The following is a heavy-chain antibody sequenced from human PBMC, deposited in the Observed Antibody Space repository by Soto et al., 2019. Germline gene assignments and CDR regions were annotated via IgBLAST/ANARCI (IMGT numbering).Heavy chain of an antibody. V-gene: IGHV1-18*01. CDR1: GYTFSTYY. J-gene: IGHJ3*01. CDR2: SSGFNGNT. D-gene: IGHD6-25*01. CDR3: ARDDAISGRARAFAG. Sequence: QVWLVQSGTVVTEPGASVKVSCKASGYTFSTYYISWVRQAPGQGLQWLGWSSGFNGNTFSPQEVQDRVVMTMDTPTTTAYLELTSLRDADTAVYYCARDDAISGRARAFAGWGQGTLVIVSS.